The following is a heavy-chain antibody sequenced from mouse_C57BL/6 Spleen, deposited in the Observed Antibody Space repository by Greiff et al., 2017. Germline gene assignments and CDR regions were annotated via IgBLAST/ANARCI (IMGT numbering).Heavy chain of an antibody. CDR2: LNPANGTT. D-gene: IGHD2-4*01. V-gene: IGHV14-3*01. CDR3: GGFYDYDGCAWFAY. J-gene: IGHJ3*01. Sequence: VQLQQPVAELVRPGASVKLSCTASGFNIKNTYMHWVKQRHEQGLEWIGRLNPANGTTKYAPKFQGKATITADPSSNTAYMQLSSLTTEDTAIYYCGGFYDYDGCAWFAYWGHGTLVTVSA. CDR1: GFNIKNTY.